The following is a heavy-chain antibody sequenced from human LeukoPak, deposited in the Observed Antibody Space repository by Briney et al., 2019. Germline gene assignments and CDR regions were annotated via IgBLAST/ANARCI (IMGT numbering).Heavy chain of an antibody. CDR1: GFTFSRYW. Sequence: GGSLRLSCAASGFTFSRYWMSWVRQAPGKGLEWVANIKQDGSEKYYVDSVRGRFTISRDNAKNSLYLQMNSLRAEDTAVYYCARGQAGGYSGYDSDPYFDYWGQGTLVTVSS. CDR2: IKQDGSEK. D-gene: IGHD5-12*01. V-gene: IGHV3-7*01. CDR3: ARGQAGGYSGYDSDPYFDY. J-gene: IGHJ4*02.